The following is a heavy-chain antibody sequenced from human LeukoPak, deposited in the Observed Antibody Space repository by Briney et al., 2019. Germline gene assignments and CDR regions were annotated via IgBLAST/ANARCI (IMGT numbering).Heavy chain of an antibody. D-gene: IGHD6-19*01. J-gene: IGHJ4*02. CDR2: ISWNSGSI. CDR1: GFTFDDYA. Sequence: PGGSLRLSCAASGFTFDDYAMHWVWQAPGKGLEWVSGISWNSGSIGYADSVKGRFTISRDNAKNSLYLQMNSLRAEDTALYYCAKGTRQFHSSGWYAEFDYWGQGTLVTVSS. CDR3: AKGTRQFHSSGWYAEFDY. V-gene: IGHV3-9*01.